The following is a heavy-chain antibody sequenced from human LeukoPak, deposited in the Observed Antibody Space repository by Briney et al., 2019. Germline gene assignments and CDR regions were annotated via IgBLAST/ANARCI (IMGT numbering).Heavy chain of an antibody. CDR1: GFTFSGYA. Sequence: PGRSLRLSCAASGFTFSGYAMHWVRQAPGKGLEWVAVISYDGSNKYYADSVKGRFTISRDNSKNTLYLQMNSLRAEDTAVYYCAREALSSGYYQKPEAFDIWGQGTMVTVSS. CDR3: AREALSSGYYQKPEAFDI. V-gene: IGHV3-30*04. J-gene: IGHJ3*02. CDR2: ISYDGSNK. D-gene: IGHD3-22*01.